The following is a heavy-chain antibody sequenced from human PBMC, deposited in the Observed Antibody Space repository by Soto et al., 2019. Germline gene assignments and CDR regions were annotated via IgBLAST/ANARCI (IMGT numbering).Heavy chain of an antibody. J-gene: IGHJ5*02. CDR1: GFTFSSYA. D-gene: IGHD2-15*01. CDR2: ISGTGDST. V-gene: IGHV3-23*01. CDR3: AKRGSGGWFDP. Sequence: EVQLLESGGGLVQPGGSLRLSCAASGFTFSSYAMSWVRQAPGKGLEWVSVISGTGDSTYYADSVKGRFTISRDNSKNTLYLQMNSLRAEDTAVYYCAKRGSGGWFDPWGQGTLVTVSS.